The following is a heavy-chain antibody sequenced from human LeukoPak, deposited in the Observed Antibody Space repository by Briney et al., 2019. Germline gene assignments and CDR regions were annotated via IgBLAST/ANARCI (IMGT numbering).Heavy chain of an antibody. D-gene: IGHD2-2*01. V-gene: IGHV4-39*01. CDR2: IYYSGST. Sequence: SETLSLTCTVSGGSISSSSYYWGWIRQPPGKGLEWIGSIYYSGSTYYNPSLKSRVTISVDTSKNQFSLKLSSVTAADTAVYYCARLLVVPAAMVIDYWGQGTLVTVSS. J-gene: IGHJ4*02. CDR1: GGSISSSSYY. CDR3: ARLLVVPAAMVIDY.